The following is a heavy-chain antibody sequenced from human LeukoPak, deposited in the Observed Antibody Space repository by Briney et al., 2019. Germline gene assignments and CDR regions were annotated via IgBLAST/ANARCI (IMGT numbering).Heavy chain of an antibody. CDR2: IKQDGSEK. D-gene: IGHD2-2*02. J-gene: IGHJ6*03. CDR3: ATDRYCSSTSCYIEISYMDV. CDR1: GFTFSTYW. Sequence: GGSLRLSCAASGFTFSTYWMSWVRQAPGKGLEWVANIKQDGSEKYYVDSVKGRFTISRDNAKNSLYLQLNSLRADDTAVYYCATDRYCSSTSCYIEISYMDVWGKGTTVTVSS. V-gene: IGHV3-7*01.